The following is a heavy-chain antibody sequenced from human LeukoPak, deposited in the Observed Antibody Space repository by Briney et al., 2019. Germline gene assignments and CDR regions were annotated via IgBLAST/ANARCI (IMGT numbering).Heavy chain of an antibody. V-gene: IGHV3-48*03. D-gene: IGHD6-19*01. J-gene: IGHJ4*02. Sequence: GGSLRLSCAASGFTFINYEMNWVRQAPGKGLEWVSYITTSGRTINYADSVKGRFTISRDNSKNTLYLQMNSLRAEDTAVYYCARVPLMTSGWYTPPAYWGQGTLVTVSS. CDR2: ITTSGRTI. CDR1: GFTFINYE. CDR3: ARVPLMTSGWYTPPAY.